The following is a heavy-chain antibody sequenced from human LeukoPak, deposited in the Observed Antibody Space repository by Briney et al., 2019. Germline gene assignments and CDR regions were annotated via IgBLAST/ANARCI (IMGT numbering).Heavy chain of an antibody. D-gene: IGHD6-19*01. V-gene: IGHV3-23*01. CDR1: GFTFSSYA. J-gene: IGHJ3*02. Sequence: GGSLRLSCAASGFTFSSYAMSWVRQAPGKGLDWVSAISGSGGSTYYADSVKGRFTISRDNSKNTLYLQMNSLRAEDTAVYYCAKGDSSGWYGDAFDIWGQGTMVTVSS. CDR3: AKGDSSGWYGDAFDI. CDR2: ISGSGGST.